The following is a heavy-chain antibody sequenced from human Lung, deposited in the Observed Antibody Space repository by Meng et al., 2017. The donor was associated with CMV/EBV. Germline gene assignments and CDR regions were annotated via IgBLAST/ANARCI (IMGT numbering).Heavy chain of an antibody. CDR2: IHSSWST. CDR1: GGCISRGGTY. J-gene: IGHJ5*02. Sequence: QLKGVGPGMGKHSPPLSLTRTVSGGCISRGGTYWSWIRQHPGKGLEWIGYIHSSWSTYYNSSLRIRITISVDTSKNKFSLKLRSVTAADTAVYYCARASYGSGSPLGESWFDPWGQGTLVTVSS. D-gene: IGHD3-10*01. V-gene: IGHV4-31*03. CDR3: ARASYGSGSPLGESWFDP.